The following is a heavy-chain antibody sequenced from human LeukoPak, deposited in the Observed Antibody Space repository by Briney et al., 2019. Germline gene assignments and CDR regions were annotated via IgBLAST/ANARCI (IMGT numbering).Heavy chain of an antibody. Sequence: GGSLRLSCAASEFSVGSNYMTWVRQAPGKGLEWVSAIRGSGSFTYYADSVKGRFTISRDNSKNTLYLQMNSLRAEDTATYYCARGQDYYYYYYMDVWGKGTTVTVSS. CDR3: ARGQDYYYYYYMDV. V-gene: IGHV3-23*01. J-gene: IGHJ6*03. CDR1: EFSVGSNY. CDR2: IRGSGSFT.